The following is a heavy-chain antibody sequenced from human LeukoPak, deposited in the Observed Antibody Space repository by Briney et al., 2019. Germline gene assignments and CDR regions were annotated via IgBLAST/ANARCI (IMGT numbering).Heavy chain of an antibody. V-gene: IGHV4-4*07. J-gene: IGHJ5*02. Sequence: SETLSLTCPVSGGSISSYYWSWIRPPAGKGLEWVGRTYTMGSPNFHPSLKRRATMSVDTPKEQFSLKRRCVTAADTAVYYCARDGRYDILTVYPRRAQFDPGGQGTRVTVCS. CDR2: TYTMGSP. D-gene: IGHD3-9*01. CDR3: ARDGRYDILTVYPRRAQFDP. CDR1: GGSISSYY.